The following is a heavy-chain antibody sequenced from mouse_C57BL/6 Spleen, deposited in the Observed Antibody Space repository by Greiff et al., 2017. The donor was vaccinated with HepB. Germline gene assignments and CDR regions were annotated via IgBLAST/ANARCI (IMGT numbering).Heavy chain of an antibody. CDR1: GYTFTSYW. CDR2: IDPSDSYT. CDR3: ARRRYTTVVSFDY. Sequence: QVQLQQPGAELVKPGASVKLSCKASGYTFTSYWMQWVKQRPGQGLEWIGEIDPSDSYTSYNQKFKGKATLTVDTSSSTAYMQLSSLTSEDSAVYYCARRRYTTVVSFDYWGQGTTLTVSS. J-gene: IGHJ2*01. V-gene: IGHV1-50*01. D-gene: IGHD1-1*01.